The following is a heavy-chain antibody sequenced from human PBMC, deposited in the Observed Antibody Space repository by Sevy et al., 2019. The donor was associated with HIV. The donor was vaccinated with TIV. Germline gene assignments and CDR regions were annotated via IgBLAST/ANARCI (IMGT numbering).Heavy chain of an antibody. D-gene: IGHD3-9*01. CDR2: ISVSGGST. CDR1: GLTFSIYA. J-gene: IGHJ5*02. V-gene: IGHV3-23*01. CDR3: AKDHDNNWFDP. Sequence: GGSLRLSCAASGLTFSIYAMSWVRQAPGKGQEWVSPISVSGGSTYYADSVKGRFTISRDNSKNTLYLQMNSLRAEDTAIYFCAKDHDNNWFDPWGQGTLVTVSS.